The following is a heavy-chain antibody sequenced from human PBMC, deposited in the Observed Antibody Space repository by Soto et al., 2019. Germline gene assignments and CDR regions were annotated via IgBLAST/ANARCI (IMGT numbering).Heavy chain of an antibody. J-gene: IGHJ4*02. V-gene: IGHV3-48*01. CDR1: GFSFSTYS. Sequence: GGSLRLSCAASGFSFSTYSMNWVRQAPGEGLEWISYISSSSNTIYYADSVKGRFTISRDNSKNTLYLQMNSLRAEDTAVYYCAKRSSSSTFDYWGQGTLVTVSS. D-gene: IGHD6-6*01. CDR2: ISSSSNTI. CDR3: AKRSSSSTFDY.